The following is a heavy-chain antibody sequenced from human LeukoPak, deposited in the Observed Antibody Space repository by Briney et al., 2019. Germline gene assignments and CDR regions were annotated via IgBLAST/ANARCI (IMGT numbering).Heavy chain of an antibody. J-gene: IGHJ5*02. D-gene: IGHD3-22*01. Sequence: GGSLRLSCAASGFTFSNYWMHWVRQAPGKGLVWVSRINSDGISTSYADSVKGRFTISRDNAKNTLNLQMNSLRAEDTAVYYCARDLGQYYDTSDNWFDPWGQGTLVTVSS. CDR1: GFTFSNYW. CDR3: ARDLGQYYDTSDNWFDP. V-gene: IGHV3-74*01. CDR2: INSDGIST.